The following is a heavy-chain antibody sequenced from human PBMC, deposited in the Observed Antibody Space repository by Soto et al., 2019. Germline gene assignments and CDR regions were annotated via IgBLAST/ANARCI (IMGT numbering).Heavy chain of an antibody. V-gene: IGHV1-69*01. J-gene: IGHJ5*02. CDR2: IIPIFGTA. Sequence: QVQLVQSGAEVKKPGSSVKVSCTASGGTFSSYAISWVRQAPGQGLEWMGGIIPIFGTANYAQKFQGRVTITADESTSTGYMELSSLRSEDTAVYYCASTPPSSGWYRRWFDPWGQGTLVTVSS. CDR3: ASTPPSSGWYRRWFDP. CDR1: GGTFSSYA. D-gene: IGHD6-19*01.